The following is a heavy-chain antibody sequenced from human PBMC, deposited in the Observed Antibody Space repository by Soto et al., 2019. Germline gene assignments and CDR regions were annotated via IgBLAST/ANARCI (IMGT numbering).Heavy chain of an antibody. J-gene: IGHJ6*02. CDR3: AKDLGYCSSTSCYLWGRQKKYYYGMDV. D-gene: IGHD2-2*01. CDR2: ISYDGSNK. Sequence: GGSLRLSCAASGFTFSSYGMHWVRQAPGKGLEWVAVISYDGSNKYYADSVKGRFTISRDNSKNTLYLQMNSLRAEDTAVYYCAKDLGYCSSTSCYLWGRQKKYYYGMDVWGQGTTVTVSS. V-gene: IGHV3-30*18. CDR1: GFTFSSYG.